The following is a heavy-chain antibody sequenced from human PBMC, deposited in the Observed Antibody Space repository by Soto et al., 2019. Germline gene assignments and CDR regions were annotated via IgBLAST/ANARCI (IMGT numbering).Heavy chain of an antibody. CDR2: IDPSDSYT. CDR3: AATTYSGSPANYT. D-gene: IGHD1-26*01. V-gene: IGHV5-10-1*01. CDR1: GYSFTSYW. Sequence: PGESLKISCKGSGYSFTSYWISWVRQMPGKGLEWMGRIDPSDSYTNYSPSFQGHVTISADKSISTAYLQWSSLKASDTAMYYCAATTYSGSPANYTWGQGTLVTVS. J-gene: IGHJ5*02.